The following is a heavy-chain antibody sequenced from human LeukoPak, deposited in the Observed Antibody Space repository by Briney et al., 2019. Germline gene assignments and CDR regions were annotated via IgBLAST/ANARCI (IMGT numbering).Heavy chain of an antibody. D-gene: IGHD4-23*01. Sequence: PSETLSLTCTVSGGSISSYYWSWIRQPPGKGLEWIGYIYYSGSTNYNPSLKSRVTISVDTSKNQFSLKLSSVTAADTAVYYCARVSRGNSVGGDYWGQGTLVTVSS. J-gene: IGHJ4*02. CDR3: ARVSRGNSVGGDY. CDR1: GGSISSYY. V-gene: IGHV4-59*01. CDR2: IYYSGST.